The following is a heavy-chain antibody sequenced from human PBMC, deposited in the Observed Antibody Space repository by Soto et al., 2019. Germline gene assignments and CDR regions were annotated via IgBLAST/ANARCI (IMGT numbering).Heavy chain of an antibody. V-gene: IGHV1-2*04. CDR1: GYTFSNYG. CDR2: INPKSGGT. D-gene: IGHD2-8*01. J-gene: IGHJ6*02. Sequence: ASVKVSCKTSGYTFSNYGITWVRQAPGQPLEWLGWINPKSGGTSTAQKFQGWVTMTTDTSISTASMEPTRLTPDDTAIYYCARGDSTDCSNGVCSFFYNHDMDVWGQGTTVTVSS. CDR3: ARGDSTDCSNGVCSFFYNHDMDV.